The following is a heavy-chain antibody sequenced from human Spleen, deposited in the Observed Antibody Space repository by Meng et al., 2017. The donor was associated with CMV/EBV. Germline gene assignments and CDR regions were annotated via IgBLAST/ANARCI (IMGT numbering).Heavy chain of an antibody. CDR2: ISSNGGST. J-gene: IGHJ4*02. D-gene: IGHD2-2*02. CDR1: GFTFSSYA. V-gene: IGHV3-64*02. CDR3: ARGDCSSSGCYISDY. Sequence: GGSLRLSCAASGFTFSSYAMHWVRQAPGKGLEYVSAISSNGGSTYYADSVKGRFTISRDNSKSTLYLQMNSLRPEDTAVYYCARGDCSSSGCYISDYWGQGTLVTVSS.